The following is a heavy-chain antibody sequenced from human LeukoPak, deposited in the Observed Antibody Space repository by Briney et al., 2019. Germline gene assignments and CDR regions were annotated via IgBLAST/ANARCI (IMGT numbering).Heavy chain of an antibody. CDR1: GYTFTSYY. CDR2: INPSGGST. Sequence: GASVKVSCKASGYTFTSYYMHWVRQAPGQGLEWMGIINPSGGSTSYAQKFQGRVTMTRDTSTSTIYMELSSLRSEDTAVYYCARGSPNWVGATSHFDYWGQGTLVTVPS. D-gene: IGHD1-26*01. CDR3: ARGSPNWVGATSHFDY. J-gene: IGHJ4*02. V-gene: IGHV1-46*01.